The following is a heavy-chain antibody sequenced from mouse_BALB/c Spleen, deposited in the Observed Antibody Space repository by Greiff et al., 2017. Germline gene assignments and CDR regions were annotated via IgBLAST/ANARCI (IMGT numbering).Heavy chain of an antibody. V-gene: IGHV5-12-1*01. CDR3: ARHYYGSSYAMDY. CDR1: GFAFSSYD. D-gene: IGHD1-1*01. J-gene: IGHJ4*01. Sequence: EVQRVESGGGLVKPGGSLKLSCAASGFAFSSYDMSWVRQTPEKRLEWVAYISSGGGSTYYPDTVKGRFTISRDNAKNTLYLQMSSLKSEDTAMYYCARHYYGSSYAMDYWGQGTSVTVSS. CDR2: ISSGGGST.